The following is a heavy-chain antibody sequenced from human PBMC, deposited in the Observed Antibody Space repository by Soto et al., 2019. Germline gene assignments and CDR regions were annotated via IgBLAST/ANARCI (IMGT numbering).Heavy chain of an antibody. J-gene: IGHJ6*02. CDR3: ARERKYLLLPNYYYYGMDV. CDR1: GGTFSSYA. D-gene: IGHD2-2*01. V-gene: IGHV1-69*01. CDR2: IIPIFGTA. Sequence: QVQLVQSGAEVKKPGSSVKVSCKASGGTFSSYAISWVRQAPGQGLEWMGGIIPIFGTANYAQKFQGRVTITADESTSTAYMELSSLRSEDTAVYYCARERKYLLLPNYYYYGMDVWGQGTTVTVSS.